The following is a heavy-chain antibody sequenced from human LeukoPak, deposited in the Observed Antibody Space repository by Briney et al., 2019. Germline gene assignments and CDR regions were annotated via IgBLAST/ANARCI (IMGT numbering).Heavy chain of an antibody. V-gene: IGHV4-4*07. D-gene: IGHD1-1*01. CDR1: GDSIRSYY. J-gene: IGHJ5*02. CDR2: IYATGSP. Sequence: PSETPSLTCTVSGDSIRSYYWGWIRQPAGKGLEWIGRIYATGSPNYNPSLKSRVTMSIDTSKNQFSLKMTSVTAADTAVYYCVRDANGIWPVDPWGQGTLVTVSS. CDR3: VRDANGIWPVDP.